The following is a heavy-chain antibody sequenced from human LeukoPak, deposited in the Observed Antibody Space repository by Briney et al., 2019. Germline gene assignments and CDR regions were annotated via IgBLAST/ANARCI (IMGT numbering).Heavy chain of an antibody. CDR2: INHSGST. V-gene: IGHV4-34*01. Sequence: PSETLSHTCAVYGGSFSGYYWSWIRQPPGKGLEWIGEINHSGSTNYYPSLKSRVTISVDTSKSQFSLKLSSVTAADTAVYYCARGGVTVTITRSFDYWGQGTLVTVSS. CDR1: GGSFSGYY. J-gene: IGHJ4*02. CDR3: ARGGVTVTITRSFDY. D-gene: IGHD4-17*01.